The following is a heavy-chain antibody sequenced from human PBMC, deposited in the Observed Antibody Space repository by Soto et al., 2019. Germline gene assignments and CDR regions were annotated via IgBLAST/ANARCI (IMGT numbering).Heavy chain of an antibody. V-gene: IGHV3-66*01. D-gene: IGHD3-16*02. CDR2: IYSGGST. CDR1: GFTVSSNY. CDR3: ARGGDYIWGSYPNWFDP. J-gene: IGHJ5*02. Sequence: EVQLVESGGGLVQPGGSLRLSCAASGFTVSSNYMSWVRQAPGKGLEWVSVIYSGGSTYYADSVKGRFTISRDNSKNTLYLQMNSLRAEDTAVYYCARGGDYIWGSYPNWFDPWGQGTLVTVSS.